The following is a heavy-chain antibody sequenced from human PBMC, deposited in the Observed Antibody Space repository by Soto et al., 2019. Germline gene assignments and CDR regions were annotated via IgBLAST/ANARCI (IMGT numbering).Heavy chain of an antibody. Sequence: EASVKVSFKASGYTFTSYGISWLRQAPGQGLEWMGWISAYNGNTNYAQKLQGRVTMTTDTSTSTAYMELRSLRSDDTAVYYCARELEGVITPWGQGTLVTVSS. CDR3: ARELEGVITP. CDR2: ISAYNGNT. D-gene: IGHD3-3*01. J-gene: IGHJ4*02. V-gene: IGHV1-18*04. CDR1: GYTFTSYG.